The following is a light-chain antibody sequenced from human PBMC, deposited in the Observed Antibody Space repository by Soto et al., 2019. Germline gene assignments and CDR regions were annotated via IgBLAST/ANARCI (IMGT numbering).Light chain of an antibody. V-gene: IGLV2-14*02. CDR3: CSYTRFSTYV. CDR2: EGS. J-gene: IGLJ1*01. CDR1: SNDVGRYNQ. Sequence: QSALTQPASVSGSPGQSITISCTGSSNDVGRYNQVSWYQQHPGKAPKVMIYEGSQRPSGVSNRFSGSKSGNTASLTISGLQAEDEADYYCCSYTRFSTYVFGTGTKLTVL.